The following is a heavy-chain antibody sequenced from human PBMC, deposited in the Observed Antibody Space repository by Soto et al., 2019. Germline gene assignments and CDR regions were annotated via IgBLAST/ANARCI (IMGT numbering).Heavy chain of an antibody. J-gene: IGHJ4*02. CDR3: ARVNSGYGPYLDY. V-gene: IGHV4-31*03. D-gene: IGHD5-12*01. CDR2: IYYSGRT. CDR1: RGSISSGGYY. Sequence: QVQLQESGPGLVKPSQTLSLTCTVSRGSISSGGYYWSWIRQHQGKGLEGIGYIYYSGRTDYNPSLKSRVTISVDTSKNQFSLKLSSVTAADTAVYYCARVNSGYGPYLDYWGQGTLVTVSS.